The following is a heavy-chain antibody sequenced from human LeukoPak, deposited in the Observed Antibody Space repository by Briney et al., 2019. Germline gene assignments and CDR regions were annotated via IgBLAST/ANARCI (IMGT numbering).Heavy chain of an antibody. CDR1: GFTLSSYG. CDR3: AKERLYSNYGFSYYYYGMDV. D-gene: IGHD4-11*01. V-gene: IGHV3-30*18. J-gene: IGHJ6*02. CDR2: ISHDGSNK. Sequence: PGRSLRLSCAASGFTLSSYGMHWVRQAPGKGLEWVAVISHDGSNKYYADSVKGRFTISRDNSKNTLYLQMNSLRAEDTAVYYCAKERLYSNYGFSYYYYGMDVWGQGTTVTVSS.